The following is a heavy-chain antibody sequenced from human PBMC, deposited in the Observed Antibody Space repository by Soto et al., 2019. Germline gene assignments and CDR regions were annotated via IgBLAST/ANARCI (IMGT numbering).Heavy chain of an antibody. J-gene: IGHJ4*02. D-gene: IGHD2-21*02. Sequence: GASVKVSCKASGYSFTTSTYGITWVRQAPGQGPEWMGLISVYSGSTNYAQKVQGRVTMTRDTSTSTVFMELSSLRSADTAVYYCARGGHIAVVTASFDYWGQGTLVTVSS. CDR2: ISVYSGST. CDR3: ARGGHIAVVTASFDY. CDR1: GYSFTTSTYG. V-gene: IGHV1-18*01.